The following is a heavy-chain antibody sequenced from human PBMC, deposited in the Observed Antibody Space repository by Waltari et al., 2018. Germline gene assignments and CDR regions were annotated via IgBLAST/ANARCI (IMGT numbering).Heavy chain of an antibody. D-gene: IGHD2-21*02. Sequence: QVQLQESGPGLVRPSETLSLSCTVSGGSISSYYWSWIRQSPGKGLEWIGYIYYSGTTKYNPSLNIRVTISLDTSMTQISLKLKSVTAADTAVYFCARDPHLVTSVWAFDIWGQGTMVIVSS. J-gene: IGHJ3*02. CDR2: IYYSGTT. V-gene: IGHV4-59*01. CDR1: GGSISSYY. CDR3: ARDPHLVTSVWAFDI.